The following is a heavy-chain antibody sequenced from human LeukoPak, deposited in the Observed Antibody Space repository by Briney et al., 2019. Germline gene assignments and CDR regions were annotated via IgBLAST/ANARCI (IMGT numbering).Heavy chain of an antibody. CDR1: XXTFISXT. J-gene: IGHJ6*02. CDR3: ARVASNPPYYYYGMDV. Sequence: SLRLSCXXXXXTFISXTMNWVRQAPGKGLEWVSSITGSSTYIYYAASVKGRFTISRDNAKNSVYLQMKSLRAEDTAVYYCARVASNPPYYYYGMDVWGQGTTVTVSS. CDR2: ITGSSTYI. D-gene: IGHD2-2*01. V-gene: IGHV3-21*01.